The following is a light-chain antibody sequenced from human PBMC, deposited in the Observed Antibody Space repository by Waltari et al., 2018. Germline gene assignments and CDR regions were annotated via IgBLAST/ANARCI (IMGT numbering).Light chain of an antibody. Sequence: QSVLTQPPSVSAAPGQQVTISCPGSRSNIGNNYVSWYQQLPVTAPKLLIYDNNKRPSGIPDRFSGSKSGTSATLGITGLQTGDEADYYCGTWDSSLTAGVFGGGTKLTVL. V-gene: IGLV1-51*01. CDR3: GTWDSSLTAGV. CDR2: DNN. J-gene: IGLJ3*02. CDR1: RSNIGNNY.